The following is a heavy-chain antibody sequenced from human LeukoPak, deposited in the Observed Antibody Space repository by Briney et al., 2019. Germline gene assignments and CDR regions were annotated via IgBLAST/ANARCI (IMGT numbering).Heavy chain of an antibody. CDR2: IYYSGST. V-gene: IGHV4-39*02. D-gene: IGHD2-15*01. Sequence: PSETLSLTCTVSGGSISSSSYYWGWIRQPPGKGLEWIGSIYYSGSTYYNPSLKSRVTISVDTSKNQFSLKLRSVTAADTAVYYCARDRCSGGSCYSDYWGQGTLVTASS. CDR1: GGSISSSSYY. CDR3: ARDRCSGGSCYSDY. J-gene: IGHJ4*02.